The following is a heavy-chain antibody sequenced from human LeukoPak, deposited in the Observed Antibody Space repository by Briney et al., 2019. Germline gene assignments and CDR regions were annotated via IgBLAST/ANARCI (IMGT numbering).Heavy chain of an antibody. CDR2: MNPNSGNT. Sequence: GASVKVSCKASGYTFTSYDINWVRQATGQGLEWMGWMNPNSGNTGYAQKFQGRVTMTRDTSISTAYMELSRLTSDDTAVYYCARVHDSSGYVVGYWGQGTLVTVSS. J-gene: IGHJ4*02. V-gene: IGHV1-8*01. CDR1: GYTFTSYD. CDR3: ARVHDSSGYVVGY. D-gene: IGHD3-22*01.